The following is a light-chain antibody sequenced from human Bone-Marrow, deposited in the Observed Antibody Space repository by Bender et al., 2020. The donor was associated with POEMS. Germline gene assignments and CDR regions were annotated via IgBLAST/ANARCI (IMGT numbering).Light chain of an antibody. Sequence: QSVLTQPPSVSGAPGQRVTISCTGTSSDIGRNNFVSWYQHHPGKAPKLLIYDVTNRPSGVSNRFSGSKSGNTASLTISGLQAEDEADYYCLSYTTTSTLVFGGGTKVTVL. CDR2: DVT. V-gene: IGLV2-14*03. CDR3: LSYTTTSTLV. J-gene: IGLJ3*02. CDR1: SSDIGRNNF.